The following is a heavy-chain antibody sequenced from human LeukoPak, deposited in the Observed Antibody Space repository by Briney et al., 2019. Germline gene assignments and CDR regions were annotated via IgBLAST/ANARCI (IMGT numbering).Heavy chain of an antibody. CDR3: AKGRPGPFDI. Sequence: PGGSLRLSCAASGFTFSNYAMSWVRQAPGQGLEWVSTISASGGSTYYADSAKGRLTISRDNSKNTVFLQMNSLRAEDTAVYYCAKGRPGPFDIWGQGTMVTVSS. V-gene: IGHV3-23*01. CDR1: GFTFSNYA. J-gene: IGHJ3*02. CDR2: ISASGGST.